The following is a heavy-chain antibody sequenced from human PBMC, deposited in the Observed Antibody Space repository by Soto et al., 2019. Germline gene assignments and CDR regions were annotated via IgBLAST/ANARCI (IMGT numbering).Heavy chain of an antibody. D-gene: IGHD3-3*01. J-gene: IGHJ3*02. CDR3: GKELGLWSGYLDAFDI. CDR2: TSYDGSKK. V-gene: IGHV3-30*18. CDR1: GLTFSSYG. Sequence: QVQLVESGGGVVQPGRSRRLSCAASGLTFSSYGMHWVRQAPGKGLEWVAVTSYDGSKKYYGDSVKGRFTISRDNSMNTVYLQMDSLSTEDTAVYYCGKELGLWSGYLDAFDIWGQGTMVTVSS.